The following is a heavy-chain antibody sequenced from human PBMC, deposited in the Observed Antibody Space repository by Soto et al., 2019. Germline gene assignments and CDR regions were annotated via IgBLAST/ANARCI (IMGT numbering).Heavy chain of an antibody. CDR3: ARDYYCSGGSCYLFDY. D-gene: IGHD2-15*01. J-gene: IGHJ4*02. V-gene: IGHV3-21*01. CDR1: GFTFSSYS. Sequence: EVQLVESGGGLVKPGGSLRLSCAASGFTFSSYSMNWVRQAPGKGLEWVSSISSSSSYIYYADSVKGRFTISRDNAKNSLYLRMNSLRAADTAVYYCARDYYCSGGSCYLFDYWGQGTLVTVSS. CDR2: ISSSSSYI.